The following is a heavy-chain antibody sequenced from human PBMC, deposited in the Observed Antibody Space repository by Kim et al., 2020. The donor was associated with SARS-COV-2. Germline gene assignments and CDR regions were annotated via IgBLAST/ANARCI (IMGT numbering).Heavy chain of an antibody. CDR1: GYTFTSYA. CDR2: INAGNGNT. Sequence: ASVKVSCKASGYTFTSYAMHWVRQAPGQRLEWMGWINAGNGNTKYSQKFQGRVTITRDTSASTAYMELSSLRSEDTAVYYCARFPGYSYGYYFDYWGQGNLVTVSS. CDR3: ARFPGYSYGYYFDY. J-gene: IGHJ4*02. V-gene: IGHV1-3*01. D-gene: IGHD5-18*01.